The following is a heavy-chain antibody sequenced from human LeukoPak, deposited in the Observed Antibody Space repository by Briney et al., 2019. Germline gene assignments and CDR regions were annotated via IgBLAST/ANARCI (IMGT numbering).Heavy chain of an antibody. CDR3: ARRPITMVRGVPGWFDP. D-gene: IGHD3-10*01. V-gene: IGHV3-48*01. J-gene: IGHJ5*02. CDR2: ISSSSSTI. CDR1: GFTFSSYS. Sequence: PGGSLRLSCAASGFTFSSYSMNWVRQAPGKGLEWVSYISSSSSTIYYADSVKGRFTISRDNAKNSLYLQMNSLRAEDTAVYYCARRPITMVRGVPGWFDPWGQGTLVTVSS.